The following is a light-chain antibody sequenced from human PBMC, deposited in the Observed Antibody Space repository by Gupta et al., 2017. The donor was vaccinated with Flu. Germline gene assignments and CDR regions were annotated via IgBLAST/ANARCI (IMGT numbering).Light chain of an antibody. CDR1: SSDGGGYKY. CDR3: SSYTKSAVV. J-gene: IGLJ2*01. CDR2: EGS. V-gene: IGLV2-14*01. Sequence: SALTQPASVSGSPGQSITISCTGSSSDGGGYKYVSWYQQHPGNAPKLMIYEGSNRPSGDAIRFSGSKSGTTASLTVAGRQADDEDDYYCSSYTKSAVVFGGGTKLTVL.